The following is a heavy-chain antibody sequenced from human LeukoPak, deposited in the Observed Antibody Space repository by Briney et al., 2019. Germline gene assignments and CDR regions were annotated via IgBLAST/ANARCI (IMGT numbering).Heavy chain of an antibody. CDR3: AKSSGYCSSTSCSNYYYYLDV. CDR1: GFTFRSHV. Sequence: GGSLRLSCAASGFTFRSHVVTWVRQAPGKGLEWVSGISGSGISTYYADSVKGRFTISRDNSKDTLFLQMNSLRADGTAVYYCAKSSGYCSSTSCSNYYYYLDVWGKGTSVTVSS. J-gene: IGHJ6*03. V-gene: IGHV3-23*01. CDR2: ISGSGIST. D-gene: IGHD2-2*01.